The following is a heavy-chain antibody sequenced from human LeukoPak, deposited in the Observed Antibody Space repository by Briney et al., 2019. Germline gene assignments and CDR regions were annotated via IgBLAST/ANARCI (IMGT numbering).Heavy chain of an antibody. CDR3: TRVLGYSSSWFDWYFDL. V-gene: IGHV3-49*03. CDR2: SRSKAYGGTT. J-gene: IGHJ2*01. Sequence: GGSLRLSCTASGFTFGDYAMSWFRQAAGKGLEWVGFSRSKAYGGTTEYAASVKGRFAISRDDSKSIAYLQMNSLKTEDTAVYYCTRVLGYSSSWFDWYFDLWGRGTLVTVSS. D-gene: IGHD6-13*01. CDR1: GFTFGDYA.